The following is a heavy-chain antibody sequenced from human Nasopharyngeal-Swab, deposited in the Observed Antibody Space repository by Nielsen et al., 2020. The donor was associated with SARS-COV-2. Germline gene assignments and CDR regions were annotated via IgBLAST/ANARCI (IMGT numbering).Heavy chain of an antibody. J-gene: IGHJ4*02. D-gene: IGHD6-19*01. CDR1: GYSISSSYY. CDR2: IYHSGST. V-gene: IGHV4-38-2*02. Sequence: SETLSLTCTVSGYSISSSYYRGWIRQPPGKGLEWLGSIYHSGSTYYNPFLKSRVTISVDTSKNQFAMKLSSVTAADTAVYYCARGGYSSGWVVYWGQGTLVTVSS. CDR3: ARGGYSSGWVVY.